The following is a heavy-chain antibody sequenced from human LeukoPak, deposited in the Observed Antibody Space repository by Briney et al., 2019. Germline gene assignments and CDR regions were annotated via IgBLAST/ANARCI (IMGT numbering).Heavy chain of an antibody. V-gene: IGHV3-15*06. CDR3: TTGIDDGGGY. Sequence: KSGGSLRLSCAASGFTLDDYGMSWVRQGPGKGLEWVGRIKNKNEGGASHYAASVKDRFSISRDDSRTTLFLQMNSLKIEDTGVYYCTTGIDDGGGYWGQGTQVTVSS. CDR2: IKNKNEGGAS. D-gene: IGHD3-10*01. CDR1: GFTLDDYG. J-gene: IGHJ4*02.